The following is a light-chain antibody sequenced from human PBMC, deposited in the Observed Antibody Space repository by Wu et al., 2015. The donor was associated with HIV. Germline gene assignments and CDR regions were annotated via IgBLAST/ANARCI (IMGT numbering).Light chain of an antibody. CDR3: QQRSNWPWGT. Sequence: EVVMTQSPATLSVFPGERATLSCRASQSVTSNLAWYQHKPGQAPRLLIYYASYRATGIPARFSGSGSGTDFTLTISSLEPEDFAVYYCQQRSNWPWGTFGQGTKVEIK. CDR2: YAS. J-gene: IGKJ1*01. CDR1: QSVTSN. V-gene: IGKV3-11*01.